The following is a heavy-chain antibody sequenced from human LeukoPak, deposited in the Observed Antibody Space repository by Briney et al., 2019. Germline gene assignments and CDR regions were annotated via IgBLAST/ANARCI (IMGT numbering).Heavy chain of an antibody. V-gene: IGHV4-34*01. CDR3: ARDGEMATIENYFDY. J-gene: IGHJ4*02. D-gene: IGHD5-24*01. Sequence: SETLSLTCAVYGGSFSGYYWSWIRQPPGKGLEWIGSIYYSGSTYYNPSLKSRVTISLDTSKNQFSLKLSSVTAADTAVYYCARDGEMATIENYFDYWGQGTLVTVSS. CDR2: IYYSGST. CDR1: GGSFSGYY.